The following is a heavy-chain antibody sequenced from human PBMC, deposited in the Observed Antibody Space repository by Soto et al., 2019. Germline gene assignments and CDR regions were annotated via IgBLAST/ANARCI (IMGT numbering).Heavy chain of an antibody. V-gene: IGHV3-23*01. CDR2: ISGSGADT. J-gene: IGHJ4*02. CDR3: AKIDFDY. CDR1: GFTFSKYG. Sequence: EVQLLESGGALIQPGGSLRLSCAASGFTFSKYGMSWVRQAPEKGLEWVSEISGSGADTHYADSVKGRVTISRDNSKNMLYLQMNSLRAEDTAVYYCAKIDFDYWGQGTLVTVSS.